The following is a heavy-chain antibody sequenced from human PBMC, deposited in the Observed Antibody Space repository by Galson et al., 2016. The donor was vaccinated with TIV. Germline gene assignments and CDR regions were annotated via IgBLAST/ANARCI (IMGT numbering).Heavy chain of an antibody. CDR2: IYFGGDT. CDR3: ARGLRNIMIRGPGDWFDP. J-gene: IGHJ5*02. CDR1: GDSISSGGYS. V-gene: IGHV4-30-2*01. D-gene: IGHD3-16*01. Sequence: TLSLTCGVSGDSISSGGYSWNWIRQPPGKGLEWIGYIYFGGDTYSNPSLESRVTMSLDTSKNQFSLKLSSVTAADTAIYYCARGLRNIMIRGPGDWFDPWGQGTLVTVSS.